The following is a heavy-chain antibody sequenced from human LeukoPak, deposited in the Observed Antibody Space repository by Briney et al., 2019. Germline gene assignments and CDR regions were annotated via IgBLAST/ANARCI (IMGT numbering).Heavy chain of an antibody. J-gene: IGHJ3*01. Sequence: SETLSLTCTVSGGSVRSDSYYWSWIRQPPGKGLEWIGYVYYSGSTNYNPSLKSQVAISVDTSKNQFSLKLRSVTAADTAVYYCVREAATDYYDSSGYYRQTEVFDAWGQGTMVTVSS. D-gene: IGHD3-22*01. V-gene: IGHV4-61*01. CDR1: GGSVRSDSYY. CDR2: VYYSGST. CDR3: VREAATDYYDSSGYYRQTEVFDA.